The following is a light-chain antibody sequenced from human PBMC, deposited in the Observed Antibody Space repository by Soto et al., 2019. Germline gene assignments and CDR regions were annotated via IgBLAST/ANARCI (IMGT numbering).Light chain of an antibody. CDR1: SSNIGAVYD. V-gene: IGLV1-40*01. CDR2: ANN. CDR3: QSYDSSRSPLYV. Sequence: QSVLTQPPSVSGSPGQRGWISCTCISSNIGAVYDVHWYQHLPGTAPKLLIYANNNRPSGVPDRFSGSKSGTSASLAITGLQAEDEADYYCQSYDSSRSPLYVFGTGTKVTVL. J-gene: IGLJ1*01.